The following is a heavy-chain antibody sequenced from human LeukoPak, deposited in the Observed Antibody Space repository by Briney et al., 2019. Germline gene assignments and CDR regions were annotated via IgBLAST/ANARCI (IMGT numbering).Heavy chain of an antibody. V-gene: IGHV4-39*01. CDR3: ARHGGTTGIDAFDI. D-gene: IGHD1-1*01. CDR1: GGSISSSSYY. J-gene: IGHJ3*02. CDR2: IYYSGST. Sequence: SETLSLTCTVSGGSISSSSYYWGWIRQPPGKGLEWIGSIYYSGSTYYNPSFKSRVTISVDTSKNQFSLKLSSVTAADTAVYYCARHGGTTGIDAFDIWGQGTMVTVSS.